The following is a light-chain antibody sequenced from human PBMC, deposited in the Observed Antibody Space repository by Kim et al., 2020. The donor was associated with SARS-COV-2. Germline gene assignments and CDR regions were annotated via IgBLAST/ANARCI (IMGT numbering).Light chain of an antibody. J-gene: IGLJ2*01. Sequence: SYELTQPPSVSVSPGQTASITCSGDRLGDKYACWYQQKPGQSPVVVIYQDTKRPSGIPERFSGSNSGNTATLTISGTQAMDEADCYCQVWDSSTTVFGGG. V-gene: IGLV3-1*01. CDR1: RLGDKY. CDR2: QDT. CDR3: QVWDSSTTV.